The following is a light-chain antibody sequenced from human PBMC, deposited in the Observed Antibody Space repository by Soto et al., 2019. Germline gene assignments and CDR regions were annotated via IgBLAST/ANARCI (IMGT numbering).Light chain of an antibody. CDR2: EGS. J-gene: IGLJ2*01. CDR3: CSYAGSNTLV. CDR1: SSDVGRYNL. V-gene: IGLV2-23*01. Sequence: QSALTQPASVSGSPGQSITISCTGTSSDVGRYNLVSWYQQHPGKAPKLMIYEGSKRPSGVSNRFSGSKSGITASLTISGLQAEDEADYYCCSYAGSNTLVFGGGTKLTFL.